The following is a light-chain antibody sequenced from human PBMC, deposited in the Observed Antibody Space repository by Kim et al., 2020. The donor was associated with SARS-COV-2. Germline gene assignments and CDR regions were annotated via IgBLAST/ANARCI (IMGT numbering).Light chain of an antibody. CDR2: DVS. Sequence: GQSITVSCTGTSSDVGGYNFVSWYQPLPGTVPKVFIYDVSKRPSGVSIRFSGSKSGNTASLTISGLQAEDGADYDCGSYTSSDTWVFGGGTKLTVL. CDR1: SSDVGGYNF. J-gene: IGLJ3*02. V-gene: IGLV2-14*03. CDR3: GSYTSSDTWV.